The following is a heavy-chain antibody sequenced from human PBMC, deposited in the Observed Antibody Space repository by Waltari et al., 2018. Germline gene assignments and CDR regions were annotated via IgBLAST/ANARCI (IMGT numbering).Heavy chain of an antibody. J-gene: IGHJ4*02. V-gene: IGHV4-34*01. CDR3: ASGIAVAGTGGYYFDY. Sequence: QVQLQQWGAGLLKPSETLSLTCAVYGGSFSGYYWSWIRQPPGKGLEWIGEINHSVSTNDNPSLKSRVTISVDTSKNQCSLKLSSVTAADTAVYYCASGIAVAGTGGYYFDYWGQGTLVTVSS. CDR1: GGSFSGYY. D-gene: IGHD6-19*01. CDR2: INHSVST.